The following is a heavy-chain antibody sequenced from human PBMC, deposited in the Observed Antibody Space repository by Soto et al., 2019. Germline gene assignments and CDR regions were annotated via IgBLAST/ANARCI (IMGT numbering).Heavy chain of an antibody. Sequence: QLQLQESGSRLVKPSQTLSLTCAVSGGSISRAGYPWSWIRQSPGKGLEWIVYIYNSGSTFYNPSLKSRLTISLDRSNNQLSLQLNSVTAADTAVYYCAVSRVVTTYFDYWGQGTLVTVSS. V-gene: IGHV4-30-2*06. CDR2: IYNSGST. D-gene: IGHD2-21*02. CDR3: AVSRVVTTYFDY. CDR1: GGSISRAGYP. J-gene: IGHJ4*02.